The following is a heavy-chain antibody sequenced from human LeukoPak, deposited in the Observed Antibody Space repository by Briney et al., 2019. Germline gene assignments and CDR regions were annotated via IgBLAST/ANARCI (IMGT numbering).Heavy chain of an antibody. CDR3: VRDWEGFNFDI. J-gene: IGHJ3*02. D-gene: IGHD1-26*01. CDR1: GGSVRSYY. Sequence: SETLSLTCTVSGGSVRSYYWSWIRQPPGEGLEWIAYIHNTVSTNYNPSLKSRVTISLDTSKNEFSLKLTSVTAAGTAVYYCVRDWEGFNFDIWGQGTMVTVSS. V-gene: IGHV4-59*02. CDR2: IHNTVST.